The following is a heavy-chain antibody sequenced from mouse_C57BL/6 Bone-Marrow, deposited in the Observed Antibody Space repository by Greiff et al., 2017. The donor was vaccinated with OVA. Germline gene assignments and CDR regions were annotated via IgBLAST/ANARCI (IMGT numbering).Heavy chain of an antibody. CDR1: GYTFTSYD. V-gene: IGHV1-85*01. CDR2: IYPRDGST. D-gene: IGHD3-2*02. J-gene: IGHJ3*01. Sequence: QVQLQQSGPELVKPGASVKLSCKASGYTFTSYDITWVKQRPGQGLEWIGWIYPRDGSTKYNEKFKGKATLTVDTSSSTAYMELHSLTSEDSAVYFCARPPTAQATYPFAYWGQGTLVTVSA. CDR3: ARPPTAQATYPFAY.